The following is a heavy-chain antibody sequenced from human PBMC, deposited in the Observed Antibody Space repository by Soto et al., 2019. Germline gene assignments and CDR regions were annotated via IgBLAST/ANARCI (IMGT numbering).Heavy chain of an antibody. J-gene: IGHJ6*02. D-gene: IGHD6-6*01. CDR3: AKMGGSSTSSGVYYYYGMDV. V-gene: IGHV3-23*01. CDR2: ISGSGGST. Sequence: PGGSLRLSCAASGFTFSSYAMSWVRQAPGKGLEWVSAISGSGGSTYYADSVKGRFTISRDNSKNTLYLQMNSLRAEDTAVYYCAKMGGSSTSSGVYYYYGMDVWGQGTTVTVSS. CDR1: GFTFSSYA.